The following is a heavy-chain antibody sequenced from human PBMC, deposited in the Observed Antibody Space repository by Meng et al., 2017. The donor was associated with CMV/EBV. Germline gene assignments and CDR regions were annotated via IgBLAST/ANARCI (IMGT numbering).Heavy chain of an antibody. CDR2: ISSSSGYI. D-gene: IGHD2-2*01. Sequence: GGSLRLSCAASGFTFSSYSLNWVRQAPGKGLEWVSSISSSSGYIYSADSVKGRCTISRDNAKNALSLQMNSLRAEAKAVYYCARVNIVVVPAAIDAPSFSYHDMDVWGQGTTVTVSS. V-gene: IGHV3-21*01. CDR1: GFTFSSYS. CDR3: ARVNIVVVPAAIDAPSFSYHDMDV. J-gene: IGHJ6*02.